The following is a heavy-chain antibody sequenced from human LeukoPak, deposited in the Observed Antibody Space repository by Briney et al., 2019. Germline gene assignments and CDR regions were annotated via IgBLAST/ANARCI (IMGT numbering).Heavy chain of an antibody. CDR2: NIPIFGTA. Sequence: SVKVSCKASGGTFSSYAISWVRQAPGQGLEWMGGNIPIFGTANYAQKFQGRVTITADESTSTAYMELSSLRSEDTAVYYCARESPAMSDAFDIWGQGTMVTVSS. J-gene: IGHJ3*02. V-gene: IGHV1-69*13. CDR3: ARESPAMSDAFDI. CDR1: GGTFSSYA.